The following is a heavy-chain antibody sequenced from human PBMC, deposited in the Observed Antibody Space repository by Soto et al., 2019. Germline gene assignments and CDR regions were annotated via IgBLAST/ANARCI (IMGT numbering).Heavy chain of an antibody. Sequence: SETLSLTCTVSGGSISSGGYYWSWIRQHPGKGLEWIGYIYYSGSTYYNPSLKSRVTISVDTSKNQFSLKLSSVTAADTAVYYCARDSDDYGLSDYWGQGTLVTVSS. CDR3: ARDSDDYGLSDY. CDR1: GGSISSGGYY. J-gene: IGHJ4*02. V-gene: IGHV4-31*03. CDR2: IYYSGST. D-gene: IGHD5-12*01.